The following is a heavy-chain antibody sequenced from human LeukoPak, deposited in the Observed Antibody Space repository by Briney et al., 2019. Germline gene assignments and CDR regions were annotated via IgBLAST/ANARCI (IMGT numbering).Heavy chain of an antibody. D-gene: IGHD5-18*01. V-gene: IGHV3-30*03. CDR2: ISYDGSNK. J-gene: IGHJ6*03. CDR1: GFTFSSYG. Sequence: GGSLRLSCAASGFTFSSYGMHWVRQAPGKGLEWVAVISYDGSNKYYADSVKGRFTISRDNSKNTLYLQMNSLRAEDTAVYYCARKPSEYTYSQGSYMDVWGKGTTVTVSS. CDR3: ARKPSEYTYSQGSYMDV.